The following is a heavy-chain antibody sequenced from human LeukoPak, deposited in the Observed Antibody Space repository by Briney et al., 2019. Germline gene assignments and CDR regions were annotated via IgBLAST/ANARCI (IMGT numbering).Heavy chain of an antibody. CDR3: ARLSSSSWYYFDY. D-gene: IGHD6-13*01. CDR1: GYSFTNYW. V-gene: IGHV5-51*01. J-gene: IGHJ4*02. CDR2: IYPGDSYT. Sequence: GESLKISCKGSGYSFTNYWIGWVRQMPGKGLEWMAFIYPGDSYTRYSPSFQGQVTIPADKSISTAYLQWSSLKASDTAMYYCARLSSSSWYYFDYWGQGILVTVSS.